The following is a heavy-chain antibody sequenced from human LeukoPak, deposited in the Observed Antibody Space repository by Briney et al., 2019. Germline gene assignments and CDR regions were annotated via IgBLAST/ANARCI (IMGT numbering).Heavy chain of an antibody. CDR3: ARGPLAGPFDY. V-gene: IGHV4-4*02. Sequence: PSETLSLTCAVSGGSISSSNWWSCVRQPPGKGREWIGEIYHSGSTNYNPSLKSRVTIPVDKSKNQFSLKLSSVPAADTAVDYCARGPLAGPFDYWGQGTLVTVSS. CDR1: GGSISSSNW. CDR2: IYHSGST. D-gene: IGHD6-19*01. J-gene: IGHJ4*02.